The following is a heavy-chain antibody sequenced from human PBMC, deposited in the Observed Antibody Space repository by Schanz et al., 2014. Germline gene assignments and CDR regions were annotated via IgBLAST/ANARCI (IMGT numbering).Heavy chain of an antibody. CDR1: GFSFSTYA. V-gene: IGHV3-30*04. D-gene: IGHD3-3*01. CDR3: ARPIYDLWSGSFDY. J-gene: IGHJ4*02. Sequence: QVQLVESGGGVVQPGRSLRLSCAASGFSFSTYAMHWVRQAPGKGLRCVAVISGNGGEKYYADSVKGRFTISRDNSENTLFLEMNSLRLEDTAVYYCARPIYDLWSGSFDYWGQGTLVTVSS. CDR2: ISGNGGEK.